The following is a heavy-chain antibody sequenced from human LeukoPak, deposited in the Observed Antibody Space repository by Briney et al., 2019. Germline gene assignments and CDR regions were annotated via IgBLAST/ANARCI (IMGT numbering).Heavy chain of an antibody. J-gene: IGHJ4*02. CDR1: GYTFTSYG. CDR2: ISAYNGNT. Sequence: GASVKVSCKASGYTFTSYGISWVRQAPGQGLEWMGWISAYNGNTNYAQKLQGRVTMTTDTSTSTAYMELRSLRSDDAALYYCAKDITHDTVMFSFASWGQGTLVTVSS. CDR3: AKDITHDTVMFSFAS. D-gene: IGHD5-18*01. V-gene: IGHV1-18*01.